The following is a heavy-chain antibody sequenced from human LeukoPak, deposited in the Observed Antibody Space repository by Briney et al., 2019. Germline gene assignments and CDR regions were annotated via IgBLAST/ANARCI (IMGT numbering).Heavy chain of an antibody. CDR3: ARDREGFDY. CDR2: IYPRDGST. CDR1: GYTFTSYA. Sequence: GASVKVSCKASGYTFTSYAMHWVRQAPGQGPEWMGMIYPRDGSTSYAQKFQGRVTVTRDTSTSTVHMELSGLRSEDTAVYYCARDREGFDYWGQGTLVTVSS. J-gene: IGHJ4*02. V-gene: IGHV1-46*01.